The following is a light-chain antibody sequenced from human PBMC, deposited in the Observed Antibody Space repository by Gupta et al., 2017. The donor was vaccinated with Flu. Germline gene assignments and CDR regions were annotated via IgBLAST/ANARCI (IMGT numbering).Light chain of an antibody. CDR3: QQSDTTPQT. CDR1: QRVNTN. J-gene: IGKJ3*01. Sequence: CLSAAVAGRVTITCRSSQRVNTNICWYQQNPGKAPQLVIYAASTLQSGVPSRFSGSGSGTDFTLTISRLQPEDFAAYYCQQSDTTPQTFGHGTKVDIK. V-gene: IGKV1-39*01. CDR2: AAS.